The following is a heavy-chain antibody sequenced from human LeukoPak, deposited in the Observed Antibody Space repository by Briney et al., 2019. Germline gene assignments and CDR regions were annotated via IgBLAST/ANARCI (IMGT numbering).Heavy chain of an antibody. CDR1: GFTFSSYS. CDR3: ARGYCTNGVCYPCDY. J-gene: IGHJ4*02. CDR2: ISSSSSHI. D-gene: IGHD2-8*01. V-gene: IGHV3-21*01. Sequence: GGSLRLSCAASGFTFSSYSMNWVRQAPGKGLDWVSSISSSSSHIYYADSVKGRFTISRDNAKNSLYLQMNSLRAVDTAVYYCARGYCTNGVCYPCDYWGQGTLVTVSS.